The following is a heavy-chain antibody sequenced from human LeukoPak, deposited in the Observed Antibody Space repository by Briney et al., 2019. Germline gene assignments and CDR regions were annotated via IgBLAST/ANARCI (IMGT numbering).Heavy chain of an antibody. CDR1: GFTFSSYG. Sequence: GGSLRLSCAASGFTFSSYGMHWVRQAPGKGLEWVAFIRYDGSNKYYADSVKGRFTISRDNSKNTLYLQMNSLRAEDTAVYYCARDSASTVTTYYYYMDVWGKGTTVTISS. D-gene: IGHD4-17*01. V-gene: IGHV3-30*02. J-gene: IGHJ6*03. CDR2: IRYDGSNK. CDR3: ARDSASTVTTYYYYMDV.